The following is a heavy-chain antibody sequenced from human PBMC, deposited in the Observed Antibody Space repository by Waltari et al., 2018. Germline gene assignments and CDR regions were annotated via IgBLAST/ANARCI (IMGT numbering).Heavy chain of an antibody. Sequence: QVQLQESGPGLVKPSETLSLTCAVSGYSISSGYYWGWIRQPPGKGLEWIGSIYHSGSTSYNPSLKSRVTISVYTSKNQFSLKLSSVTAADTAVYYCARHVGSVRSHYFDYWGQGTLVTVSS. CDR3: ARHVGSVRSHYFDY. CDR1: GYSISSGYY. D-gene: IGHD3-10*02. J-gene: IGHJ4*02. CDR2: IYHSGST. V-gene: IGHV4-38-2*01.